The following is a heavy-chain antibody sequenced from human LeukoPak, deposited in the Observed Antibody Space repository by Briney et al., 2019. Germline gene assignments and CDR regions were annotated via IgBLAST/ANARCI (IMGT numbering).Heavy chain of an antibody. V-gene: IGHV4-30-2*01. D-gene: IGHD3-10*01. Sequence: KASETLSLTCAVSRGSISSGGYSWSWIRQPPGKGLEWIGYMYHDGDTYYNPSLKGRVTISVDRSKNQFSLKVSSVTAADTAVYYCARGGVAASGGPFFDYWGQGTLVTVSS. CDR2: MYHDGDT. CDR3: ARGGVAASGGPFFDY. CDR1: RGSISSGGYS. J-gene: IGHJ4*02.